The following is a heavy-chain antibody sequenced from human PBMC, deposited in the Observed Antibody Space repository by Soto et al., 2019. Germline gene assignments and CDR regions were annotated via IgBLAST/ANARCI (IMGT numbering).Heavy chain of an antibody. CDR2: INPNSGGT. CDR3: ARVGTRIAVAGTPYYFDY. D-gene: IGHD6-19*01. J-gene: IGHJ4*02. CDR1: GYTFTGYY. Sequence: ASVKVSCKASGYTFTGYYMHWVRQAPGQGLEWMGWINPNSGGTNYAQKFQGRVTMTRDTSISTAYMELSRLRSDDTAVYYCARVGTRIAVAGTPYYFDYWGQGTLVTVSS. V-gene: IGHV1-2*02.